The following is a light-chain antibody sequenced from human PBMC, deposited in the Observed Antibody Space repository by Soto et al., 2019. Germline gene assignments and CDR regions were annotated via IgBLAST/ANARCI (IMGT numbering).Light chain of an antibody. CDR2: EGS. CDR1: SSDVGSYKF. V-gene: IGLV2-23*01. J-gene: IGLJ2*01. CDR3: WSYASDSDWV. Sequence: QSALTQPASVSGSPGQSITISCTGTSSDVGSYKFVSWYQQHPGKAPKLMIYEGSKRPSGVSNRFSGSKSGNTASLTISGPQAEDEADYYCWSYASDSDWVFGGGTKLTVL.